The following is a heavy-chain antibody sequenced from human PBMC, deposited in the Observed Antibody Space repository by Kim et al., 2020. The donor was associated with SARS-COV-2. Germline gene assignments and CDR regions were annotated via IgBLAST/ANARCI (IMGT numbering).Heavy chain of an antibody. D-gene: IGHD3-10*01. Sequence: THKPDSGNGRFTISGDNSKNTVYLEMNSLRAEDTAVYYCAREYSDSGSYGYWGQGILVTVSS. J-gene: IGHJ4*02. V-gene: IGHV3-23*01. CDR2: T. CDR3: AREYSDSGSYGY.